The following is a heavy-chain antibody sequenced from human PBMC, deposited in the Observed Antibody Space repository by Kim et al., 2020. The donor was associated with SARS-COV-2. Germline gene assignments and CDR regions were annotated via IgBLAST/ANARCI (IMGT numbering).Heavy chain of an antibody. CDR3: ARGAGSSVFDP. CDR1: GFTFSNYW. J-gene: IGHJ5*02. D-gene: IGHD1-26*01. CDR2: IKHDGSGQ. Sequence: GGSLRLSCAASGFTFSNYWMTWVRQTPGKGLEWVASIKHDGSGQYYVDSLKGRFTISRDNAKNSLYLQMNSLRAEDTALYHCARGAGSSVFDPWVQGTL. V-gene: IGHV3-7*01.